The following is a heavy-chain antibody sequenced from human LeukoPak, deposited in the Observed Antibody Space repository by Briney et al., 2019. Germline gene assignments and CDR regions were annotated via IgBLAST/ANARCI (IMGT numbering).Heavy chain of an antibody. CDR3: ARAARGYLYYFDY. V-gene: IGHV4-31*03. CDR1: GXSISSGGYF. CDR2: IYYTGST. D-gene: IGHD3-22*01. Sequence: KPSETLSLTCTVSGXSISSGGYFWSWIRQHPGKDLEWIGYIYYTGSTYYNPSLKSRVAMSLDTSKNQFSLKLSSVTAADTAVYYCARAARGYLYYFDYWGQGTLVTVSS. J-gene: IGHJ4*02.